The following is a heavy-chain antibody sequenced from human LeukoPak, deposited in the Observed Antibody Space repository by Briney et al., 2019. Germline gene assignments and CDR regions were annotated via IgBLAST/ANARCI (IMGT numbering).Heavy chain of an antibody. J-gene: IGHJ2*01. CDR1: GGSISSYN. CDR3: AKESNSSDNWYFGL. CDR2: MYNSGST. D-gene: IGHD2/OR15-2a*01. Sequence: SETLSLTCIVSGGSISSYNWNWIRQPPGKGLEWIGYMYNSGSTNNNPSLKSRVTISVDKSKNQFSLKLSSVTAADTAVYYCAKESNSSDNWYFGLWGRGTLVTVSS. V-gene: IGHV4-59*01.